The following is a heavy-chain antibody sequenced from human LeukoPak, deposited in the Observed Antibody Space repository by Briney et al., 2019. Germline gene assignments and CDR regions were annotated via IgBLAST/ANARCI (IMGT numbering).Heavy chain of an antibody. CDR1: GFTFSNAW. Sequence: GGSLRLSCAASGFTFSNAWMSWVRQAPGKGLEWVGRIKSKTDGGTTDYAAPVKGRFTISRDNSKNTLYLQMNSLRAEDTAVYYCANHVRGREAASYYYYYYMDVWGKGTTVTVSS. CDR2: IKSKTDGGTT. D-gene: IGHD2-15*01. CDR3: ANHVRGREAASYYYYYYMDV. V-gene: IGHV3-15*01. J-gene: IGHJ6*03.